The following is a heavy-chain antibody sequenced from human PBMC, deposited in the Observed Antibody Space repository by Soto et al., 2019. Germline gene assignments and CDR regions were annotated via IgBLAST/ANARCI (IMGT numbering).Heavy chain of an antibody. Sequence: SETLSLTCAVSDYSVSSSDYYWSWIRHPPGKGLEWIGYIYYSGSTYYNPSLKSRVTISVDTSKNQFSLKLSSVTAADTAVYYCAGGQYDSSGYGMDVWGQGTTVTVSS. J-gene: IGHJ6*02. CDR3: AGGQYDSSGYGMDV. CDR1: DYSVSSSDYY. CDR2: IYYSGST. D-gene: IGHD3-22*01. V-gene: IGHV4-30-4*01.